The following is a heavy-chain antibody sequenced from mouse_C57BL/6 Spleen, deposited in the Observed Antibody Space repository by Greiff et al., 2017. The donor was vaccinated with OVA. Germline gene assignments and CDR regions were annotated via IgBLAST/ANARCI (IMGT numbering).Heavy chain of an antibody. CDR2: ISSGSSTI. Sequence: EVQRVESGGGLVKPGGSLKLSCAASGFTFSDYGMHWVRQAPEKGLEWVAYISSGSSTIYYADTVKGRFTISRDNAKNTLFLQMTSLRSEDTAMYYCANVITTVVARAMDYWGQGTSVTVSS. CDR3: ANVITTVVARAMDY. V-gene: IGHV5-17*01. J-gene: IGHJ4*01. D-gene: IGHD1-1*01. CDR1: GFTFSDYG.